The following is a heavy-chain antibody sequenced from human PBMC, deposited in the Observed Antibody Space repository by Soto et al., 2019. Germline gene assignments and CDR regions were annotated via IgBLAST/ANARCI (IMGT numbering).Heavy chain of an antibody. CDR3: ARSGIAVAGTDAFDI. D-gene: IGHD6-19*01. J-gene: IGHJ3*02. Sequence: ASVKVSCKAPGYTFTGYYMHWVRQAPGQGLEWMGWINPNSGGTNYAQKFQGWVTMTRDTSISTAYMELSRLRSDDTAVYYCARSGIAVAGTDAFDIWGQGTMVTVSS. CDR1: GYTFTGYY. CDR2: INPNSGGT. V-gene: IGHV1-2*04.